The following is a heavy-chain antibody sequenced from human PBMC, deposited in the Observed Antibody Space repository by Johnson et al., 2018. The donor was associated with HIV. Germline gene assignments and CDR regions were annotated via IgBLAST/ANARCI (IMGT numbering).Heavy chain of an antibody. CDR2: IRYDGSNK. J-gene: IGHJ3*02. CDR3: AKDERQLGGWSHAFDI. V-gene: IGHV3-30*02. CDR1: GFKFSNYG. D-gene: IGHD7-27*01. Sequence: QVQLVESGGGVVQPGGSLRLSCAASGFKFSNYGMHWVRQAPGRGLEWVAFIRYDGSNKYYVDSVKGRFTISRDKAKNALYLQLNSLKPEDTAVYYCAKDERQLGGWSHAFDIWGQGTVLTVSS.